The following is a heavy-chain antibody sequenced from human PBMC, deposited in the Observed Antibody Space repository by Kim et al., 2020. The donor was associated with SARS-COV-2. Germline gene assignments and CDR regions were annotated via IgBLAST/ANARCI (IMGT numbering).Heavy chain of an antibody. D-gene: IGHD2-15*01. CDR1: GFTFTSSA. J-gene: IGHJ2*01. CDR3: AAEDCSGGSCYDSYWYFDL. V-gene: IGHV1-58*01. Sequence: LVKVSCKASGFTFTSSAVQWVRQARGQRLEWIGWIVVGSGNTNYAQKFQERVTITRDMSTSTAYMELSSLRSEDTAVYYCAAEDCSGGSCYDSYWYFDLWGRGTLVTVSS. CDR2: IVVGSGNT.